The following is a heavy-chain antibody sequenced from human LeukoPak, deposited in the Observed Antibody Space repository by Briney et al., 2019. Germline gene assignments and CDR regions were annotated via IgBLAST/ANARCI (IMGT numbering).Heavy chain of an antibody. CDR3: AKDKWATKRDDAFDI. Sequence: PGGSLRLSCAASGFTFSSYAMHWVRQAPGKGLEWVSGTSWNSGSIGYGDSVKGRFTISRDNAKNSLYLQMNSLRPEDTALYYCAKDKWATKRDDAFDIWGQGTMVTVSS. D-gene: IGHD1-26*01. V-gene: IGHV3-9*01. CDR1: GFTFSSYA. CDR2: TSWNSGSI. J-gene: IGHJ3*02.